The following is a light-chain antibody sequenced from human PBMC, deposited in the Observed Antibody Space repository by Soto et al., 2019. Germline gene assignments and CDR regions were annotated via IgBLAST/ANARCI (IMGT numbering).Light chain of an antibody. CDR3: QSYDSRLSGYV. V-gene: IGLV1-40*01. Sequence: QSVLTQPPSVSGAPGQRVTISCTGSSSNIGAGYDVHWYQQFPGTAPKLLMYGNRNRPSGVPDRFSGSKSGTSASLAITGLQAEDEADYYCQSYDSRLSGYVFGTGTKVTVL. CDR2: GNR. CDR1: SSNIGAGYD. J-gene: IGLJ1*01.